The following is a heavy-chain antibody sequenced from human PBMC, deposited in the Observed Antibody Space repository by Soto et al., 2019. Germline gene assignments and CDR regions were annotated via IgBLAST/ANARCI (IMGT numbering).Heavy chain of an antibody. V-gene: IGHV1-69*15. D-gene: IGHD5-12*01. CDR3: AKDGGADGYFGNWLDP. CDR1: GGTFSNYA. J-gene: IGHJ5*02. Sequence: QVHLVQSGAEVKKPGSSVNVSCKASGGTFSNYAITWVRQAPGQGLEWVGRIIPIFGTTNVAKKVQGRVTITADESTTTAYMELSGLRSDDTAVYYCAKDGGADGYFGNWLDPWGQGTLVTVSS. CDR2: IIPIFGTT.